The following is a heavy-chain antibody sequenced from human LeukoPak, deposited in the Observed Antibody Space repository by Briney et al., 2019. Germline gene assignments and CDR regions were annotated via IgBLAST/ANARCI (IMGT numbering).Heavy chain of an antibody. J-gene: IGHJ6*03. CDR3: ARTANYYYYYMDV. D-gene: IGHD2-21*02. CDR2: IIPIFGIP. V-gene: IGHV1-69*02. Sequence: SVKVSCKASGGTFSTYSISWVRQAPGQGLEWMGRIIPIFGIPNYAQKFQGRVTITADESTSTAYMELSSLRSEDTAVYYCARTANYYYYYMDVWGKGTTVTVSS. CDR1: GGTFSTYS.